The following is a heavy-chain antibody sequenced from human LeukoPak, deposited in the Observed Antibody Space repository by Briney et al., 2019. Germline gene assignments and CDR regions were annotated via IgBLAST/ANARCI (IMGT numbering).Heavy chain of an antibody. CDR2: ISYDGSNK. Sequence: PGGSLRLSCAASGFTFSSYAMHWVRQAPGKGLEWVAVISYDGSNKYYPAPVKGRFTISRDNSKNTLYLQMNSLRAEDTAVSYCARGIHVRSGYYSSQVRNYYYHYMDVWGKGTTVTVSS. V-gene: IGHV3-30*04. CDR3: ARGIHVRSGYYSSQVRNYYYHYMDV. J-gene: IGHJ6*03. D-gene: IGHD3-22*01. CDR1: GFTFSSYA.